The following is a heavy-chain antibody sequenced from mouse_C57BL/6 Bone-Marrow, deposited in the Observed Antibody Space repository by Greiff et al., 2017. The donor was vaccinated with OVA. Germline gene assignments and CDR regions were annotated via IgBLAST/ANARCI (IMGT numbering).Heavy chain of an antibody. Sequence: EVKLMESGPELVKPGASVKISCKASGYSFTGYYMNWVKQSPEKSLEWIGEINPSTGGTTYNQKFKAKATLTVDKSSSTAYMQLQSLTSEDSAVDYCARGGTSPFAYWGQGTLVTVSA. CDR1: GYSFTGYY. V-gene: IGHV1-42*01. CDR3: ARGGTSPFAY. D-gene: IGHD4-1*01. CDR2: INPSTGGT. J-gene: IGHJ3*01.